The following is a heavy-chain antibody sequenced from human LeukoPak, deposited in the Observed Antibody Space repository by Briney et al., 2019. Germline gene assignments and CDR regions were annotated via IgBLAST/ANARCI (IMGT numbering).Heavy chain of an antibody. CDR2: ISASGGFT. J-gene: IGHJ6*02. CDR3: ARDYFYGMDV. Sequence: GGSLRLSCAASGFTFSSYAMSWVRQAPGKGLEWVSAISASGGFTYYADSVKGRFTISRDNAKNSLYLQMNSLRDEDTAVYYCARDYFYGMDVWGQGTTVTVSS. CDR1: GFTFSSYA. V-gene: IGHV3-23*01.